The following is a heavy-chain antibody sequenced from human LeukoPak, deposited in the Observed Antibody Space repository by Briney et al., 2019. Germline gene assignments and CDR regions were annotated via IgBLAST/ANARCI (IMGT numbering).Heavy chain of an antibody. CDR1: GYSISSGYY. CDR3: AREGRIQLWLFHD. D-gene: IGHD5-18*01. CDR2: ISHSGTT. V-gene: IGHV4-38-2*02. Sequence: PSETLSLTCTVSGYSISSGYYWGWIRQPPGKGLEWIASISHSGTTYYNPSLKSRVTISLDTSKNQFSLKLSSVTAADTAMYYCAREGRIQLWLFHDWGQGTLVTVSS. J-gene: IGHJ4*02.